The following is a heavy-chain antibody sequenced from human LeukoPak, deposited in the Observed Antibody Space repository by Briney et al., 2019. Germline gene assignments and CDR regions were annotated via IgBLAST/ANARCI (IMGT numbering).Heavy chain of an antibody. CDR3: TTSLAGAVTAVYPFDN. CDR2: IKSKTDSVTT. Sequence: GGSLRLSCVASGFTFSNAWMNWVRQAPGQGLEWVGRIKSKTDSVTTDYAAPVKGRITISRDDSTNNLHLQMNSLKTEDTAVYYCTTSLAGAVTAVYPFDNWGQGTLVTVSS. V-gene: IGHV3-15*01. D-gene: IGHD2-21*02. J-gene: IGHJ4*02. CDR1: GFTFSNAW.